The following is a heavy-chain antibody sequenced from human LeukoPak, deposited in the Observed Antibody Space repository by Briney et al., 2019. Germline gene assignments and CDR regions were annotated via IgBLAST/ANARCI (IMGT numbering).Heavy chain of an antibody. CDR2: VSGSGGRT. CDR1: GLTFSSYG. D-gene: IGHD2-21*02. CDR3: AKGHIVVVTAIRGGIDY. J-gene: IGHJ4*02. V-gene: IGHV3-23*01. Sequence: PGACLRLACAASGLTFSSYGMSSVRQAPGKGLEWVSAVSGSGGRTSYADSVKGRFTISRDNSKNTLYLQMNSLRAEDTAVYYCAKGHIVVVTAIRGGIDYWGQGTLVTVSS.